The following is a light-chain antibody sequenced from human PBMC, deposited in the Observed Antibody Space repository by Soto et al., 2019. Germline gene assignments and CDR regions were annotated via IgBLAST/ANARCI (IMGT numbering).Light chain of an antibody. CDR2: AAS. J-gene: IGKJ1*01. CDR3: QHSYSSPET. CDR1: QSIDNY. V-gene: IGKV1-39*01. Sequence: DIQMTQSPSSLSASVGDRVTITCRASQSIDNYLNWYQQKPGKAPNLLIYAASTLLSGVPSRFSRRGSATHFTLTISSLQPEDFATYYCQHSYSSPETFGQGTKVEIK.